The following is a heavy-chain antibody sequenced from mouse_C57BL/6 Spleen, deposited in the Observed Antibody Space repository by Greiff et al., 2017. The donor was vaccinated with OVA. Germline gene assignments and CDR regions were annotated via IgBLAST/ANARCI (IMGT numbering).Heavy chain of an antibody. CDR2: IDPETGGT. D-gene: IGHD2-4*01. Sequence: QVQLQQSGAELVRPGASVTLSCKASGYTFTDYEMHWVKQTPVHGLEWIGAIDPETGGTAYNQKFKGKAILTADKSSSTAYMELRSLTSEDSAVYYCTGDYLAWFAYWGQGTLVTVSA. CDR1: GYTFTDYE. CDR3: TGDYLAWFAY. J-gene: IGHJ3*01. V-gene: IGHV1-15*01.